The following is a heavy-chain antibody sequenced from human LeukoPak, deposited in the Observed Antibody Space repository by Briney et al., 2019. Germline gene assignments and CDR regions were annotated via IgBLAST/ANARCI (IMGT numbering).Heavy chain of an antibody. J-gene: IGHJ4*02. Sequence: PSETLSLTCAVYGGSFSGYYWSWIRQPPGKGLEWIGEINHSGSTNYNPSLKSRVTISVDTSKNQFSLKLSSVTAADTAVYYCASFRGDSGYDYARFDYWGQGTLVTVSS. CDR2: INHSGST. CDR1: GGSFSGYY. D-gene: IGHD5-12*01. CDR3: ASFRGDSGYDYARFDY. V-gene: IGHV4-34*01.